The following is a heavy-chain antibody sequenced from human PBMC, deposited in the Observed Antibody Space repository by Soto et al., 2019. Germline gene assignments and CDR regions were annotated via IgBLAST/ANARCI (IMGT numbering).Heavy chain of an antibody. CDR2: IYYSGST. D-gene: IGHD3-9*01. V-gene: IGHV4-39*01. CDR1: GDSISSSSYY. CDR3: ARLPDSRYFDWLLHYGMDV. Sequence: SETLSLTCTVSGDSISSSSYYWGWIRQPPGKGLEWIGSIYYSGSTYYNPSLKSRVTISVDTSKNQFSLKLSSVTAADTAVYYCARLPDSRYFDWLLHYGMDVWGQGTTVTVSS. J-gene: IGHJ6*02.